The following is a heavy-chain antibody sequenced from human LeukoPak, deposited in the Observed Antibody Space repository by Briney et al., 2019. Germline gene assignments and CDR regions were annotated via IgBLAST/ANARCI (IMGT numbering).Heavy chain of an antibody. V-gene: IGHV4-59*08. CDR1: GGSISSYY. J-gene: IGHJ4*02. CDR3: ASNYYGSGSLDY. D-gene: IGHD3-10*01. Sequence: SETLSLTCTVSGGSISSYYWSWIRQPPGKGLEWIGYIYYSGSTNYNPSLKSRVTISVDTSKNQFSLRLSSVTAADTALYYCASNYYGSGSLDYWGQGNLVTVSS. CDR2: IYYSGST.